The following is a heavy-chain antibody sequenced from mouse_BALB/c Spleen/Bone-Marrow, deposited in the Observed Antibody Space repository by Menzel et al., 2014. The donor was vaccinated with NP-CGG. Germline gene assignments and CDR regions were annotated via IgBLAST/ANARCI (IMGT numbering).Heavy chain of an antibody. D-gene: IGHD1-1*01. CDR2: ITRGGNT. J-gene: IGHJ2*01. V-gene: IGHV5-6-5*01. Sequence: EVKVEESGGGLVKPGGSLKLSCAASGFTFSSYAMSWVRRTPEKRLERVASITRGGNTYYPDSVKGRFTISRDNARDILYLQMSSLGSEDTAMYYCARGEIYYYGSTHYFDYWGQGTTLTVSS. CDR3: ARGEIYYYGSTHYFDY. CDR1: GFTFSSYA.